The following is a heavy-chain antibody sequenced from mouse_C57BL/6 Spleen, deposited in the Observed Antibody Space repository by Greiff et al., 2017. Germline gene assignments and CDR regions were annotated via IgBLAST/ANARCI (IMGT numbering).Heavy chain of an antibody. CDR2: INPNNGGT. CDR3: ARVEDGSPAY. J-gene: IGHJ3*01. D-gene: IGHD2-3*01. V-gene: IGHV1-22*01. CDR1: GYKFTDYN. Sequence: EVQLQQSGPELVKPGASVKMSCKASGYKFTDYNMHWVKQSHGKSLEWIGYINPNNGGTSYNQKFKGKATLTVNKSSSTADMELRSLTSEDSAVYYCARVEDGSPAYWGQGTLVTVSA.